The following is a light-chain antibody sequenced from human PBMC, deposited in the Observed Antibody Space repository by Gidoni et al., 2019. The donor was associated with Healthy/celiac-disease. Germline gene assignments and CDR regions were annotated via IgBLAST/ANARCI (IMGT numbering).Light chain of an antibody. Sequence: NFLLPQPHSVSESPGETVTISCTGSSGSIASNYVQWYQQRPGSAPTTVIYEDNQRPSGVPDRFSGSIDSSSNSASLTISGLKTEDEADYYCQSYDSSNWVFGGGTKLTVL. CDR3: QSYDSSNWV. J-gene: IGLJ3*02. V-gene: IGLV6-57*02. CDR2: EDN. CDR1: SGSIASNY.